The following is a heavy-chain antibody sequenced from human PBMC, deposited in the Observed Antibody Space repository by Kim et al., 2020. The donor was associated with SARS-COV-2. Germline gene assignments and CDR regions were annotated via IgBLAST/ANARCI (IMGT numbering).Heavy chain of an antibody. D-gene: IGHD2-21*02. CDR1: GGTFSSYA. Sequence: SVKVSCKASGGTFSSYAISWVRQAPGQGLEWMGRIIPILGIANYAQKFRGRVTITADKSTSTAYMELSSLRSEDTAVYYCARKTIVVVTWGQGTLVTVS. J-gene: IGHJ4*02. V-gene: IGHV1-69*04. CDR3: ARKTIVVVT. CDR2: IIPILGIA.